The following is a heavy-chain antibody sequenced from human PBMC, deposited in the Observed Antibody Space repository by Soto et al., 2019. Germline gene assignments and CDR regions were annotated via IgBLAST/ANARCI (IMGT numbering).Heavy chain of an antibody. CDR1: GGSVSSGSYY. CDR3: ARGRRPHQRLVDYFDY. D-gene: IGHD6-19*01. Sequence: QVQLQESGPGLVKPSETLSLTCTVSGGSVSSGSYYWSWIRQPPGKGLEWIGYIYYSGSTNYNPSLKSRVTKSVDTSKNQFSLKLSSVTAADTAVYYGARGRRPHQRLVDYFDYWGQGTLVTVSS. CDR2: IYYSGST. J-gene: IGHJ4*02. V-gene: IGHV4-61*01.